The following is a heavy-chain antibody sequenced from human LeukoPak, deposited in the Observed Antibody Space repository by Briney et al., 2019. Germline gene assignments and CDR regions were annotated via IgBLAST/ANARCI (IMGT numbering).Heavy chain of an antibody. V-gene: IGHV4-34*01. J-gene: IGHJ3*01. D-gene: IGHD3-22*01. Sequence: SETLSLTCAVYGGSFSGYYWSWIRQPTGKGLEWIGEINPSGSTNYNPSLKSRVTISVDTSKNQFSLKLTSMTAADTAVYFCARGKYSDTSGNYYPYDAFDVWGQGTMVTVYS. CDR1: GGSFSGYY. CDR3: ARGKYSDTSGNYYPYDAFDV. CDR2: INPSGST.